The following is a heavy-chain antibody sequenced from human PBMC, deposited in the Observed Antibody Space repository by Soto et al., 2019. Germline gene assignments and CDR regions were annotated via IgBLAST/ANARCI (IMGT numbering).Heavy chain of an antibody. CDR1: GFTFSSYA. J-gene: IGHJ4*02. V-gene: IGHV3-23*01. Sequence: PGGSLRLSCAASGFTFSSYAMSWVRQAPGKGLEWVSAISGSGGSTYYADSVKGRFTISRDNANNTLYLQMNSLRAEDTAVYYCARDIGTYFYGSGSPIDYWGLGTLVTVSS. CDR2: ISGSGGST. CDR3: ARDIGTYFYGSGSPIDY. D-gene: IGHD3-10*01.